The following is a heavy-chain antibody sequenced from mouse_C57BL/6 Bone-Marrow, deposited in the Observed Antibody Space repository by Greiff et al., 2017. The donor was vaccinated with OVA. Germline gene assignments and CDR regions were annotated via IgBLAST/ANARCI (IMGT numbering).Heavy chain of an antibody. CDR1: GYTFTSYW. CDR2: IDPSDSYT. J-gene: IGHJ1*03. CDR3: ARKGDYYGSSDWYFDV. Sequence: QVQLQQPGAELVKPGASVKLSCKASGYTFTSYWMQWVKQRPGQGLEWIGEIDPSDSYTNYNQKFKGKATLTVDTSSSTAYMQLSSLTSEDSAVYYCARKGDYYGSSDWYFDVWGTGTTVTVSS. V-gene: IGHV1-50*01. D-gene: IGHD1-1*01.